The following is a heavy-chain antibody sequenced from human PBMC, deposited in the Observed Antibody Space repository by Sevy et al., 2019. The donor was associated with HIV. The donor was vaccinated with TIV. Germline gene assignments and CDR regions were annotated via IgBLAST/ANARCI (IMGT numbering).Heavy chain of an antibody. V-gene: IGHV1-2*02. CDR1: GYTFTGHY. CDR2: INPNSGGT. CDR3: ARDPYEYVWGSYRSETRNPSFPYGMDV. Sequence: ASVKVSCKASGYTFTGHYMHWVRQAPGQGLEWMGWINPNSGGTNYAQKFQGRVTMTRDTSISTAYMELSRLRSDDTGVYYCARDPYEYVWGSYRSETRNPSFPYGMDVWGQGTTVTVSS. J-gene: IGHJ6*02. D-gene: IGHD3-16*02.